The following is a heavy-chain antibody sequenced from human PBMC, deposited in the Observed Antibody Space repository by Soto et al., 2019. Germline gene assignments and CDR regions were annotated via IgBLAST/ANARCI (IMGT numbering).Heavy chain of an antibody. CDR1: GGTFSSYA. CDR3: ARSSYSGSYLFDC. Sequence: GASVKVSCKASGGTFSSYAISWVRQAPGQGLEWMGGIIPIFGTANYAQKFQGRVTITADESTSTAYMELSSLRSEDTAVYYCARSSYSGSYLFDCWGQGTLVTVYS. D-gene: IGHD1-26*01. V-gene: IGHV1-69*13. CDR2: IIPIFGTA. J-gene: IGHJ4*02.